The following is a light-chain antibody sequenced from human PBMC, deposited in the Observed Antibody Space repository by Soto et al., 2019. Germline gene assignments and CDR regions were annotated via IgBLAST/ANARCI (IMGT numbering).Light chain of an antibody. CDR3: SSYTSSSIYV. J-gene: IGLJ1*01. CDR1: RSDVGGYNL. Sequence: SALTQPASVSGSPGQSITVSRAGTRSDVGGYNLVSWYQQHPGKAPKLIIYEGTERPSGISPRFSGSKSGNTASLTISGLQAEDEADYYCSSYTSSSIYVFGSGTKVTVL. V-gene: IGLV2-23*01. CDR2: EGT.